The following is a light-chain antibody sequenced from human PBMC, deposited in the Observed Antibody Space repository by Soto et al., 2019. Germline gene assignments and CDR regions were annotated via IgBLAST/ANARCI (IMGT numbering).Light chain of an antibody. Sequence: EIVLTPSPGTLSLAPGAGATLSCRASQSISSNFLAWYQQKRGQAPRLLIHGASNRATGIPDRFSGSGSGTDFTLTITRLEPEDFAVYYCQQYGGSPRTFGQGTKVDNK. CDR1: QSISSNF. CDR3: QQYGGSPRT. V-gene: IGKV3-20*01. CDR2: GAS. J-gene: IGKJ1*01.